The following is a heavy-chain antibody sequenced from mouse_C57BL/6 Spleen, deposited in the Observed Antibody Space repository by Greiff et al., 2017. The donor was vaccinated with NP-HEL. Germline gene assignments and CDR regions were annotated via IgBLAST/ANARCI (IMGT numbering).Heavy chain of an antibody. J-gene: IGHJ2*01. V-gene: IGHV1-55*01. Sequence: QVQLQQSGAELVKPGASVKMSCKASGYTFTSYWITWVKQRPGQGLEWIGDIYPGSGSTNYNEKFKSKATLTGDTSSSTAYMQLSSLTSEDSAVYYCARSPAYYYGSGYYFDYWGKGTTLTVSS. CDR2: IYPGSGST. CDR3: ARSPAYYYGSGYYFDY. D-gene: IGHD1-1*01. CDR1: GYTFTSYW.